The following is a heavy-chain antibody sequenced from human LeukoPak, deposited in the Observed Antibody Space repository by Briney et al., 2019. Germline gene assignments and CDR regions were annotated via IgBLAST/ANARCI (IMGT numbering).Heavy chain of an antibody. CDR2: ISYDGSNK. V-gene: IGHV3-30*03. CDR1: GFTFSSYG. Sequence: GRSLRLFCAASGFTFSSYGMHWVRQAPGKGLEWVAVISYDGSNKYYADSVKGRFTISRDNSKNTLYLQMNSLRAEDTAVYYCASRRTIDSSGWYRAFDIWGQGTMVTVSS. D-gene: IGHD6-19*01. J-gene: IGHJ3*02. CDR3: ASRRTIDSSGWYRAFDI.